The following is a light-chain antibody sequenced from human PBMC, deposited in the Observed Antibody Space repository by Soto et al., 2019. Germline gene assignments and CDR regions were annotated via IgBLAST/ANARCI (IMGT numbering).Light chain of an antibody. CDR3: QQYGDSAFT. CDR2: GAS. Sequence: EIMLPQSPGTLALSPGERATLSCRASQSVNNNYLTWYQQKRGQSPRLLIHGASSRATGIPDRFSGSGSGTDFTLTISRLEPEDFAVYYCQQYGDSAFTFGPGTKVGIK. V-gene: IGKV3-20*01. J-gene: IGKJ3*01. CDR1: QSVNNNY.